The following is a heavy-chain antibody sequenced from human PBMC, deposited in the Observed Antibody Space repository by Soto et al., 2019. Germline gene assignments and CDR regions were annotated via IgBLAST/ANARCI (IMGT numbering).Heavy chain of an antibody. V-gene: IGHV4-59*01. D-gene: IGHD6-19*01. CDR3: ARVIAVAGIKSYNWFDP. J-gene: IGHJ5*02. CDR2: IYYSGST. CDR1: GGSIGSYY. Sequence: QVQLQESGPGLVKPSETLSLTCTVCGGSIGSYYWSWIRQHPGKGLEWIGYIYYSGSTNYNPSFKSRVTISVDKSKNQFSLKLSSVTAADTAVYYCARVIAVAGIKSYNWFDPWGQGNLVTVSS.